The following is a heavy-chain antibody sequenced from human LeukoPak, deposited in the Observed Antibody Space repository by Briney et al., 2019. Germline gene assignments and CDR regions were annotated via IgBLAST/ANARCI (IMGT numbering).Heavy chain of an antibody. CDR1: GYTFTGYY. J-gene: IGHJ4*02. CDR2: INPNSGGT. V-gene: IGHV1-2*02. Sequence: GASVKVSCKASGYTFTGYYMHWVRQAPGQGLEWMGWINPNSGGTNYAQKFQGRVTMTRDTSISTAYMELSRLRSDDTAVYYCARDPPSRGTRYFDYWGQGTLVTVSS. D-gene: IGHD3-16*01. CDR3: ARDPPSRGTRYFDY.